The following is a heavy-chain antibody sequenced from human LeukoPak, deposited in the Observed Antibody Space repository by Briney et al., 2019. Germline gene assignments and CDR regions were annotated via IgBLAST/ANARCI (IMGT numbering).Heavy chain of an antibody. Sequence: SQTLPLTCVVSGGSISSDAYSWSWIRQPPGKGLEWIGYIYHTGSSYYNPSLKSRLTISVDRSQNQFSLKLSSVTAADTAVYYCARGGSSYGSGTYSFLLWGQGTLVTVSS. CDR1: GGSISSDAYS. CDR3: ARGGSSYGSGTYSFLL. V-gene: IGHV4-30-2*01. D-gene: IGHD3-10*01. CDR2: IYHTGSS. J-gene: IGHJ1*01.